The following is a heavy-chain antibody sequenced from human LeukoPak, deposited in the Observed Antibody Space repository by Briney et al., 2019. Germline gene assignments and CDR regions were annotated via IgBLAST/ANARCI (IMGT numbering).Heavy chain of an antibody. CDR1: GGSISSYY. J-gene: IGHJ6*03. V-gene: IGHV4-59*01. Sequence: PSETLSLTCTVSGGSISSYYWSWIRQPPGKGLEWIGYIYYSGSTNYNPSLKSRVTISVDTSKNQFSLKLSSVTAADTAVYYCARVAMGSRYYYYYYMDVWGKGTTVTVSS. D-gene: IGHD5-24*01. CDR2: IYYSGST. CDR3: ARVAMGSRYYYYYYMDV.